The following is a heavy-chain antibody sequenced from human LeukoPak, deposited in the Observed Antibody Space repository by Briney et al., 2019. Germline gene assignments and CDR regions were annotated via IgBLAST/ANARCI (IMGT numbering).Heavy chain of an antibody. Sequence: GGSLRLSCAASGFTFSSYGMHWVRQAPGKGLEWVAVISYDGSNKYYADSVKGRFTISRDNSKNTLYLQMNSLRGEDTAVYYCAKDAARGYSYGYLHPCFDYWGQGTLVTVSS. CDR2: ISYDGSNK. J-gene: IGHJ4*02. CDR3: AKDAARGYSYGYLHPCFDY. V-gene: IGHV3-30*18. CDR1: GFTFSSYG. D-gene: IGHD5-18*01.